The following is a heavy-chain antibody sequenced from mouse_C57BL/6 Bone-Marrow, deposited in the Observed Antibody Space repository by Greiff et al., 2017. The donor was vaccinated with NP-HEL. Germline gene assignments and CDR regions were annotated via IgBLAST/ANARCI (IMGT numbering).Heavy chain of an antibody. V-gene: IGHV1-55*01. Sequence: QVQLQQPGAELVKPGASVTMSCKASGYTFTSYWITWVKQRPGQGLEWIGDIYPGSGSTNYNEKFKSKATLTVDTSSSTAYMQISSLTSEDSAVYYCALGYDYDFAMDYWGQGTSVTVSS. J-gene: IGHJ4*01. CDR3: ALGYDYDFAMDY. CDR2: IYPGSGST. D-gene: IGHD2-4*01. CDR1: GYTFTSYW.